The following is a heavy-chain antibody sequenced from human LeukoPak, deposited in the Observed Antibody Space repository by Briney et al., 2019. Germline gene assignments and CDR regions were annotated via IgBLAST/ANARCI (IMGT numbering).Heavy chain of an antibody. CDR2: IYYSGST. V-gene: IGHV4-39*01. CDR3: ASRVVVAATVDY. D-gene: IGHD2-15*01. J-gene: IGHJ4*02. Sequence: SETLSLTCTVSGGSINSTNYYWGWIRQPPGKGLEWIGSIYYSGSTYYNPSLRSRVTISVDTSKNQFSLKLTSVTAADTAVYYCASRVVVAATVDYWGQGTLVTVSS. CDR1: GGSINSTNYY.